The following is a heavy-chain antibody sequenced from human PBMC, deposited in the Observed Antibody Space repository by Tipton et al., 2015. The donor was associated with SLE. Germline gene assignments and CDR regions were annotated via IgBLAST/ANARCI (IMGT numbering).Heavy chain of an antibody. Sequence: TLSLTCTVSLYSIGSGFYWDWVRQAPGKGLEWVATMHHNGSTYYNPSLRSRVAVSVDTSKNQFSLKLSSVTAADTAVYYCARATDWNLSPDVWGKGTTVTVS. V-gene: IGHV4-38-2*02. CDR3: ARATDWNLSPDV. D-gene: IGHD1-7*01. J-gene: IGHJ6*03. CDR1: LYSIGSGFY. CDR2: MHHNGST.